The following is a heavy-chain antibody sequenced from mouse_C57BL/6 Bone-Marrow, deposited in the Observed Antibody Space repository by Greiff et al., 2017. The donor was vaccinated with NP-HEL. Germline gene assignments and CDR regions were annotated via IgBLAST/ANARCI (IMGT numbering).Heavy chain of an antibody. D-gene: IGHD1-1*01. Sequence: EVHLVESGGGLVQPGGSMKLSCVASGFTFSNYWMNWVRQSPEKGLEWVAQIRLKSDNYATHYAESVKGRFTISRDDSKSSVYLQMNNLRAEDTGIYYCTGPFYYGSSPYYFDYWGQGTTLTVSS. V-gene: IGHV6-3*01. CDR2: IRLKSDNYAT. CDR1: GFTFSNYW. J-gene: IGHJ2*01. CDR3: TGPFYYGSSPYYFDY.